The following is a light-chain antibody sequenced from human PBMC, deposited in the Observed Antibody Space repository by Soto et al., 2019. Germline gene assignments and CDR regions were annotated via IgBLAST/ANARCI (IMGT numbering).Light chain of an antibody. CDR2: EVS. CDR3: CSYAGSYTLYV. J-gene: IGLJ1*01. V-gene: IGLV2-8*01. CDR1: SSDVGAYNY. Sequence: QSALTQPPSASGSPGQSVTISCTGTSSDVGAYNYVSWYQQHPGKAPKLMIHEVSKRPSGVPDRFSASKSGNTASLTVSGLQAEDEADYYCCSYAGSYTLYVFGTGTKLTVL.